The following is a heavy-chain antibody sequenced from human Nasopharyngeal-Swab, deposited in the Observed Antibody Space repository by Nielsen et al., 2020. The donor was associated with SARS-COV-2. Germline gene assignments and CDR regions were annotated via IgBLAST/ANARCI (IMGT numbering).Heavy chain of an antibody. D-gene: IGHD3-3*01. CDR3: ATAPNGHYDFWSGPYESWFDP. CDR2: INPSGGST. J-gene: IGHJ5*02. Sequence: ASVKASCKASGYTFTSYYMHWVRQAPGQGLEWMGIINPSGGSTSYAQKFQGRVTMTRDTSTSTVYMELSSLRSEDTAVYYCATAPNGHYDFWSGPYESWFDPWGQGTLVTVSS. V-gene: IGHV1-46*01. CDR1: GYTFTSYY.